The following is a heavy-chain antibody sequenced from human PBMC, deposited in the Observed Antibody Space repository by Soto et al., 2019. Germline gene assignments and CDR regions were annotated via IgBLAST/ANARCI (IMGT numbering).Heavy chain of an antibody. D-gene: IGHD1-26*01. CDR2: TYYRSKWYN. V-gene: IGHV6-1*01. J-gene: IGHJ5*01. CDR3: VRLIGNSWLDC. CDR1: GDSVSSSSVT. Sequence: PSQTLSRTGAISGDSVSSSSVTWNWIRQSPSRGLEWLGRTYYRSKWYNDYAESVKSRITINPDTSKNQFSLHLNSVTPEDTAVYYCVRLIGNSWLDCWGQGTLVTVSS.